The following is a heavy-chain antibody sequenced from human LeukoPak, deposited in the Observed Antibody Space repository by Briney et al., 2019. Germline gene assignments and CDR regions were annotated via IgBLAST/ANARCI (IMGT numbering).Heavy chain of an antibody. CDR3: ARDLGYCSSTSCYHDAFDI. J-gene: IGHJ3*02. CDR1: GYTFTSYG. Sequence: ASVKVSCKASGYTFTSYGISWVRQAPGQGLGWMGWTSAYNGNTNYAQKLQGRVTMTTDTSTRTAYMELRSLRSDDTAVYYCARDLGYCSSTSCYHDAFDIWGQGTMVTVSS. V-gene: IGHV1-18*01. D-gene: IGHD2-2*01. CDR2: TSAYNGNT.